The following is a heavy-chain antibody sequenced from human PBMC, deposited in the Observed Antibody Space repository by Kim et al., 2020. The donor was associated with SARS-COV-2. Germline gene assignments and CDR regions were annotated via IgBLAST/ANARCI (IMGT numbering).Heavy chain of an antibody. V-gene: IGHV4-4*07. Sequence: NPARKSRVTMSVDTSKNQFSLKLSSVTAADTAVYYCARGAWGSYYFDYWGQGTLVTVSS. CDR3: ARGAWGSYYFDY. D-gene: IGHD3-16*01. J-gene: IGHJ4*02.